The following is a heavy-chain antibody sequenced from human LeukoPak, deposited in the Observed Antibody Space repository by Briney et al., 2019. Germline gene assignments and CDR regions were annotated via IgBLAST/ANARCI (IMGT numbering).Heavy chain of an antibody. CDR2: IYSAGST. CDR3: ARASGDSDYFDC. CDR1: GFTVSSNY. J-gene: IGHJ4*02. V-gene: IGHV3-53*01. Sequence: PGGSLRLSCAASGFTVSSNYMSWVRQAPGKGLEWVSVIYSAGSTYYADSVKGRFTISRDNSKNTLYLQMNSLRAEDTAVYYCARASGDSDYFDCWGQGTLVTVSS. D-gene: IGHD3-10*01.